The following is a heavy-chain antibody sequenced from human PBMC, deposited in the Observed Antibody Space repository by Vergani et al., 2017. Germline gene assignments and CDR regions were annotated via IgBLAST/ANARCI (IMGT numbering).Heavy chain of an antibody. CDR3: AKDLAAAGLDY. CDR2: IYYSGST. D-gene: IGHD6-13*01. V-gene: IGHV4-39*02. Sequence: QLQLQESGPGLVKPSETLSLTCTVSGGSISSSSYYWGWIRQPQGKGREWIGSIYYSGSTYYNPPPKRRVTISVDTSKNQFSLKLSSVTAADTAVYYCAKDLAAAGLDYWGQGTLVTVSS. CDR1: GGSISSSSYY. J-gene: IGHJ4*02.